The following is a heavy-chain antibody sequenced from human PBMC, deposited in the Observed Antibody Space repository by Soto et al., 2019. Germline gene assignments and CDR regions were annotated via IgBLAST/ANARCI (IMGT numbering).Heavy chain of an antibody. V-gene: IGHV1-8*01. D-gene: IGHD2-15*01. J-gene: IGHJ4*02. CDR3: ARERSGYFDY. CDR2: MNPNSGNT. Sequence: QVQLVQSGAEVKKPGASVKVSCKASGYTFTSYDITWVRQATGQGVEWMGWMNPNSGNTGHAQKFQGRATMTRNTSIRTAYLELSSLRSEDTAVYYCARERSGYFDYWGQGTLVTVSS. CDR1: GYTFTSYD.